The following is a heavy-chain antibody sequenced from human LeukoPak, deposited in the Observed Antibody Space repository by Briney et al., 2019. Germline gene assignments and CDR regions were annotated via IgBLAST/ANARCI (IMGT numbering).Heavy chain of an antibody. Sequence: SETLSLTCTVSGGSISSGGYYWSWIRQHPGKGLEWIAYMDYSGSTHYNPSLKSRITVSVDTSKNQFFLRLSSVTDADTAVYYCARYCSSTSCNTWFDPWGQGTLVTVSS. D-gene: IGHD2-2*02. CDR2: MDYSGST. CDR3: ARYCSSTSCNTWFDP. CDR1: GGSISSGGYY. V-gene: IGHV4-31*03. J-gene: IGHJ5*02.